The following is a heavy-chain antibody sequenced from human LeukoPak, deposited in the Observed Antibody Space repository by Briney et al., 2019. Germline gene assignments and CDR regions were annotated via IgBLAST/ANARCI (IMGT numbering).Heavy chain of an antibody. D-gene: IGHD2-2*01. CDR3: AKVGYCSTTSCPTDVDY. CDR1: GFTFNSFG. CDR2: IHYDGSNK. Sequence: PGGSLRLSCAASGFTFNSFGMHWVRQAPGKGLEWVTFIHYDGSNKYYADSVKGRFTISRDNTKNTLYLRMNSLRAEDTALYYCAKVGYCSTTSCPTDVDYWGQGILVTVSS. J-gene: IGHJ4*02. V-gene: IGHV3-30*02.